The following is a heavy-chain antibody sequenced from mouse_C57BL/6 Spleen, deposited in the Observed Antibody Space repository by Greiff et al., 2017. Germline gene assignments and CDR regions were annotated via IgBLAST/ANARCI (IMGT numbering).Heavy chain of an antibody. CDR2: IDPETGGT. CDR1: GYTFTDYE. D-gene: IGHD1-1*01. Sequence: VQVVESGAELVRPGASVTLSCKASGYTFTDYEMHWVKQTPVHGLEWIGAIDPETGGTAYNQKFKGKAILTADKSSSTAYMELRSLTSEDSAVYYCTRYGITTVVDAMDYWGQGTSVTVSS. V-gene: IGHV1-15*01. CDR3: TRYGITTVVDAMDY. J-gene: IGHJ4*01.